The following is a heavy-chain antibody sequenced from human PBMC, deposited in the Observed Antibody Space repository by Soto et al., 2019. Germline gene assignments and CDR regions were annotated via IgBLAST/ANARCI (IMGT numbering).Heavy chain of an antibody. Sequence: QVELVESGGGVVQPGASLRLSCVASGFTFSDFPLHWVRRAPGKGLEWVAVISYDGNDESYSDSEKGRFTISRDNSKTTVYLQMNSLRADDMAVYHCARDMRHDYASGRLDYLGQGTLVTVSS. CDR1: GFTFSDFP. CDR3: ARDMRHDYASGRLDY. CDR2: ISYDGNDE. J-gene: IGHJ4*02. V-gene: IGHV3-30-3*01. D-gene: IGHD3-10*01.